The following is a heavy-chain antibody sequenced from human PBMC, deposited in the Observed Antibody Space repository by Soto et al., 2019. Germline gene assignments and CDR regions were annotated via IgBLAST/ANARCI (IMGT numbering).Heavy chain of an antibody. V-gene: IGHV3-30-3*01. D-gene: IGHD5-18*01. CDR2: ISYDGSNK. CDR1: GFTFSSYA. J-gene: IGHJ3*02. Sequence: GGSLRLSCAASGFTFSSYAMHWVRQAPGKGLEWVAVISYDGSNKYYADSVKGRFTISRDNSKNTLYLQMNSLRAEDTAVYYCARDPGYSQPAFDIWGQGTMVTVSS. CDR3: ARDPGYSQPAFDI.